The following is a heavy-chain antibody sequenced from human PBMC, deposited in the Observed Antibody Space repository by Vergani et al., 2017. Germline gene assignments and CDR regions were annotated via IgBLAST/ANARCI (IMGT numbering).Heavy chain of an antibody. D-gene: IGHD6-13*01. CDR2: LSTTGGA. J-gene: IGHJ5*02. V-gene: IGHV4-59*02. Sequence: QAQLQESGPGLVKPSETLSLTCHVFGVSVTDYNCNWIRKAPGKGLEWIGSLSTTGGATHASHHPSLKSRVSISVDTSKSQFSLRLTSVTAADSAIYYCAGDTHSWQSVDRWGQGLLVSVSS. CDR1: GVSVTDYN. CDR3: AGDTHSWQSVDR.